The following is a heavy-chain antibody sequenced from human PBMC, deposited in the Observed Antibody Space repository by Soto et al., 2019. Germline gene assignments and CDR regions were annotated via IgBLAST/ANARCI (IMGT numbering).Heavy chain of an antibody. J-gene: IGHJ6*02. CDR3: ARVIARHYYDSRKVVSGMDV. CDR1: GGTFSSYA. CDR2: VIPIFGTE. V-gene: IGHV1-69*01. D-gene: IGHD3-22*01. Sequence: QVQLVQSGAEVKKPGSSVKVSCKASGGTFSSYAISWVRQAPGQGLEWMGGVIPIFGTENYAQKFQGRVTITADESTSTAYMELSSLRSEDTAVYYCARVIARHYYDSRKVVSGMDVWGQGTTVTVSS.